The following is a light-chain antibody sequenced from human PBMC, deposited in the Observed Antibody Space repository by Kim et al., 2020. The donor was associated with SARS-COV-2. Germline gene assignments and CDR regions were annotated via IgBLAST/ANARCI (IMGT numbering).Light chain of an antibody. CDR1: RAIDNY. CDR3: QKYEIGPYT. CDR2: RAS. Sequence: DIQMTQSPSSLSASVGDRVTITCRSSRAIDNYLAWYQQKPGKVPKLLIFRASTLESGVPSRFSGSGSETEFTLTISSLQPEDVATYYCQKYEIGPYTFGQGTKLEIK. V-gene: IGKV1-27*01. J-gene: IGKJ2*01.